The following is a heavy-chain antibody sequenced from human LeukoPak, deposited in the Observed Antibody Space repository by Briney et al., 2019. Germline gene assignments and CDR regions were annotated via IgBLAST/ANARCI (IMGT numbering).Heavy chain of an antibody. CDR3: ARVDRALDY. V-gene: IGHV1-2*02. CDR1: GYIFTAYY. J-gene: IGHJ4*02. Sequence: GASVKVSCKASGYIFTAYYIHWVRQAPGQGLQGMGWINPNSGDSNSAPKFQGRVTMTRDTSISTVYLELPRLRSDDTAVYYCARVDRALDYWGPGTPVTVSS. CDR2: INPNSGDS. D-gene: IGHD3-22*01.